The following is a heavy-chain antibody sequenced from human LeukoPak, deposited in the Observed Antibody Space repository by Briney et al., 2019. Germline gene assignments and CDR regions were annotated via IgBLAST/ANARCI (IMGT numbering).Heavy chain of an antibody. CDR3: ARAKYYDSSGYYQGFFDY. D-gene: IGHD3-22*01. V-gene: IGHV3-64*01. CDR2: ISSNGGST. Sequence: PGGSLRLSCAASGFTFSSYAMHWVRQAPGKGLEYVSAISSNGGSTYYANSVKGRFTISRDNSKNTLYLQMGSLRAENMAAYYCARAKYYDSSGYYQGFFDYWGQGTLVTVSS. J-gene: IGHJ4*02. CDR1: GFTFSSYA.